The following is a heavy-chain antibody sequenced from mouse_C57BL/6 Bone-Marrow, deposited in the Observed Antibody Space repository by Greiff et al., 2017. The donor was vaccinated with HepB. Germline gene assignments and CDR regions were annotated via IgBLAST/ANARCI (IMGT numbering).Heavy chain of an antibody. CDR2: ISYDGSN. Sequence: ESGPGLVKPSQSLSLTCSVTGYSITSGYYWNWIRQFPGNKLEWMGYISYDGSNNYNPSLKNRISITRDTSKNQFFLKLNSVTTEDTATYYCARDQAYYYGSSWYFDVWGTGTTVTVSS. V-gene: IGHV3-6*01. J-gene: IGHJ1*03. D-gene: IGHD1-1*01. CDR1: GYSITSGYY. CDR3: ARDQAYYYGSSWYFDV.